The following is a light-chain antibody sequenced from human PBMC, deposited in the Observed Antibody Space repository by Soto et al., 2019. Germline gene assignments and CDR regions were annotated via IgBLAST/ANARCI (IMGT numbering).Light chain of an antibody. CDR1: QSVLYSSNNRNY. CDR3: QQYYSAPYT. J-gene: IGKJ2*01. V-gene: IGKV4-1*01. Sequence: DIVMTQSPDSLAVSLGERATINCRSSQSVLYSSNNRNYLAWYQQKLGHPPKLLIYWPSTRKSGVPDRFSGSGSGTDFTLTISSLQAEDVAVYYCQQYYSAPYTFGQGTKLEIK. CDR2: WPS.